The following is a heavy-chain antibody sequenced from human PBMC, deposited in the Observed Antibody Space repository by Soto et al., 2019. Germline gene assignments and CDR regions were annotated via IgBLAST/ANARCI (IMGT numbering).Heavy chain of an antibody. CDR2: IYYSGST. CDR3: ARPYSSGWYAAFHI. D-gene: IGHD6-19*01. V-gene: IGHV4-59*08. J-gene: IGHJ3*02. Sequence: PPETLSHTSTGSGGSISRYYGSWIRQPPGKGLEWIGFIYYSGSTNYNPSLKSRVTISVDTSKNQFSLKLNSVTAADTAVYYCARPYSSGWYAAFHIWGQGTMVTVS. CDR1: GGSISRYY.